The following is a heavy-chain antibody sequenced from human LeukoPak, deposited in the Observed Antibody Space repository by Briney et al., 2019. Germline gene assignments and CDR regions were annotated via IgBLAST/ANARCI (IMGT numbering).Heavy chain of an antibody. CDR3: ARVGASRFYDFDY. CDR1: GYTFTSYA. D-gene: IGHD1-26*01. CDR2: INPNSGGT. J-gene: IGHJ4*02. V-gene: IGHV1-2*02. Sequence: ASVKVSCKASGYTFTSYAMNWVRQAPGQGLEWMGWINPNSGGTNYAQKFQGRVTMTRDTSISTAYMELSRLRSDDTAVYYCARVGASRFYDFDYWGQGTLVTVSS.